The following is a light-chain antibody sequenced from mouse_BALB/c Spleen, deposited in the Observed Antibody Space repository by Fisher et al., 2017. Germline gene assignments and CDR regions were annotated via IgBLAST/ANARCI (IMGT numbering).Light chain of an antibody. V-gene: IGKV4-79*01. CDR2: ATS. CDR3: QQWSSNPPT. CDR1: SSVSSSY. Sequence: IVITQSPAIMSASPGEKVTLTCSASSSVSSSYLYWYQQKPGSSPKLWIYATSKLASGVPARFSGSGSGTSYSLTISSMEAEDAATYYCQQWSSNPPTFGSGTKLEIK. J-gene: IGKJ4*01.